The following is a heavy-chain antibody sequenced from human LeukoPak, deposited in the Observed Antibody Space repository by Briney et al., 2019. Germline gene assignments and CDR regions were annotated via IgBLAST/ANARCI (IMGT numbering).Heavy chain of an antibody. CDR1: GGSISSYY. CDR2: MHSSGST. CDR3: ARDFPRNSSLGLFGY. D-gene: IGHD1-7*01. Sequence: PSETLSLTCTVSGGSISSYYWSWIRQPAGKGLEWIGRMHSSGSTNYNPSIKSRVTMSLDTPKNQFSLKVDTVTAADTAMYYCARDFPRNSSLGLFGYWGQGTLVTVSS. J-gene: IGHJ4*02. V-gene: IGHV4-4*07.